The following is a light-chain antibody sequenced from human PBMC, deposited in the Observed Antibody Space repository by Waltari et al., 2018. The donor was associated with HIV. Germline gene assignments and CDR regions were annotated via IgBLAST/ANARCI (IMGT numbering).Light chain of an antibody. CDR2: DNN. CDR1: RSNIGTNP. J-gene: IGLJ3*02. Sequence: QSVLTQPPSASGAPGHRVIISCSGSRSNIGTNPIIWYQHLPGTAPSLLIDDNNHRPSGVPDLFSVSKSGTSGSLAISGLQSEDETDYYCATWDDTQNGWVFGAGTKLTVL. V-gene: IGLV1-44*01. CDR3: ATWDDTQNGWV.